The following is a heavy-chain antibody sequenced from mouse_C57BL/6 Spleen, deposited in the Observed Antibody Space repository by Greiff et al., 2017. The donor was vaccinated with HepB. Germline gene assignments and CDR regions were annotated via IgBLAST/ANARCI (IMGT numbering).Heavy chain of an antibody. CDR2: INPGSGGT. D-gene: IGHD1-2*01. Sequence: VQLQQSGAELVRPGTSVKVSCKASGYAFTNYLIEWVKQRPGQGLEWIGVINPGSGGTNYNEKFKGKATLTADKSSSTAYMQLSSLTSEDSAVYFCARHYDGGYYAMDYWGQGTSVTVSS. J-gene: IGHJ4*01. V-gene: IGHV1-54*01. CDR3: ARHYDGGYYAMDY. CDR1: GYAFTNYL.